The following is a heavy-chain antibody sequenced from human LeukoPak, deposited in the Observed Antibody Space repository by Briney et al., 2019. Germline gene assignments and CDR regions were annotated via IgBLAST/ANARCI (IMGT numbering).Heavy chain of an antibody. J-gene: IGHJ6*04. CDR2: ISWDGGST. V-gene: IGHV3-43*01. D-gene: IGHD3-3*01. CDR3: AKDRTLRFLEWLMDV. CDR1: GFTFGDYT. Sequence: PGGSLRLSCAASGFTFGDYTMHWVRQAPGKGLEWVFLISWDGGSTYYADSVKGRFTISRDNSKNSLYLQMNSLRTEDTALYYCAKDRTLRFLEWLMDVWGKGTTVTVSS.